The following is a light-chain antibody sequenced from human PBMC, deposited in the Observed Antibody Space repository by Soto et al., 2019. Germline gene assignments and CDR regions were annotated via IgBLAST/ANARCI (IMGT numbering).Light chain of an antibody. CDR3: ATWDDSLSGWV. J-gene: IGLJ3*02. Sequence: QSVLTQPPSASETPGQRVTISCSGSSSNIESNYVYWYQQLPGTAPKLLIYRNNQRPSGVPDRFSGSKSDTSASLAISGLRSEDEADYYCATWDDSLSGWVFGGGTQLTVL. CDR2: RNN. CDR1: SSNIESNY. V-gene: IGLV1-47*01.